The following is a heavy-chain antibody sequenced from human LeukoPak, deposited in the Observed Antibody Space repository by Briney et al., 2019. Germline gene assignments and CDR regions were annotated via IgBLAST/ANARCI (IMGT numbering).Heavy chain of an antibody. D-gene: IGHD6-19*01. Sequence: PSGTLSLTCAVSGGSISSSNWWSWVRQPPGKGLEWIGEINHSGSTNYNPSLKSRVTISVDTSKNQFSLKLSSVTAADTAVYYCARRWLVRRGPGYYYYMDVWGKGTTVTVSS. V-gene: IGHV4-4*02. CDR1: GGSISSSNW. J-gene: IGHJ6*03. CDR3: ARRWLVRRGPGYYYYMDV. CDR2: INHSGST.